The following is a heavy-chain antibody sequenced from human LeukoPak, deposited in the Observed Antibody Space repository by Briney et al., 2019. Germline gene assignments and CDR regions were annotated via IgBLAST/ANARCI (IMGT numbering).Heavy chain of an antibody. CDR3: AEDVGSSGRGPFDI. CDR1: GFTFCSYA. V-gene: IGHV3-33*06. J-gene: IGHJ3*02. CDR2: IWYDGSNK. D-gene: IGHD6-19*01. Sequence: PGGSLRLSCADCGFTFCSYAMQWVRQAPGKGLEWVAVIWYDGSNKYYADSVKGRFTISRDNSKNTLYLQMNSLRAEDTAVYYCAEDVGSSGRGPFDIWGQGTMVTVSS.